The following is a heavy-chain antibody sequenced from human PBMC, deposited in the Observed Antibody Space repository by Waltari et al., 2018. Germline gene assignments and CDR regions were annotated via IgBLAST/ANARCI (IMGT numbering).Heavy chain of an antibody. D-gene: IGHD3-10*01. CDR1: GASFTSSLYF. Sequence: QVQLQESGPGLVKPSETLSLSCAVSGASFTSSLYFWVWIRQSPGKGLEWLGSVSYDGTTNYNSSFKRRVAMSAETSKDQFSLKMTSRTAADTAIYYCARQKAESGSRSFEFDSWGQGTLVTVSS. CDR2: VSYDGTT. V-gene: IGHV4-39*07. CDR3: ARQKAESGSRSFEFDS. J-gene: IGHJ4*02.